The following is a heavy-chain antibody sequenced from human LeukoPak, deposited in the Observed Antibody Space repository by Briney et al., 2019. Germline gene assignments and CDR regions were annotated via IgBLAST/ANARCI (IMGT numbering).Heavy chain of an antibody. Sequence: GGSLRLSCAASGFTFDDYAMHWVRQAPGKGLEWVSGISWNSGSIGYADSVKGRFTISRDNAKNSLYLQMNSLRAEDTALYYCATDMGSSGWAVRFDYWGQGTLVTVSS. D-gene: IGHD6-19*01. CDR3: ATDMGSSGWAVRFDY. J-gene: IGHJ4*02. V-gene: IGHV3-9*01. CDR1: GFTFDDYA. CDR2: ISWNSGSI.